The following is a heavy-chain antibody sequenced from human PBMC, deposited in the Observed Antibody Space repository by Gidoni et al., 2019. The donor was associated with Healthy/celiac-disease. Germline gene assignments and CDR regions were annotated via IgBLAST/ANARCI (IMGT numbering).Heavy chain of an antibody. D-gene: IGHD3-22*01. Sequence: EVQLVESGGGLVQPGGSLILRCTASGFPFGSYSMNWVRQASGKGLEWVLFISSSSSTIYYADSVKGRFTISRDNAKNLLYLQMNTLRVDDTAVYYCARDVPYSSGYPDNDYWGQGTLVTVSS. V-gene: IGHV3-48*01. CDR2: ISSSSSTI. CDR1: GFPFGSYS. J-gene: IGHJ4*02. CDR3: ARDVPYSSGYPDNDY.